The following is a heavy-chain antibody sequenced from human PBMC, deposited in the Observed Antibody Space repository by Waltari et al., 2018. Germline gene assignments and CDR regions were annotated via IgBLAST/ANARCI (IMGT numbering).Heavy chain of an antibody. CDR2: IYYSGST. Sequence: QVQLQESGPGLVKPSETLSLTCTVSGGSISSHYWSWIRQPPGKGLEWNGYIYYSGSTNYNPSLKSRVTISVDTSKNQFSLKLSSVTAADTAVYYCARGKGGWFPITWGQGTLVTVSS. J-gene: IGHJ5*02. D-gene: IGHD6-19*01. CDR1: GGSISSHY. V-gene: IGHV4-59*11. CDR3: ARGKGGWFPIT.